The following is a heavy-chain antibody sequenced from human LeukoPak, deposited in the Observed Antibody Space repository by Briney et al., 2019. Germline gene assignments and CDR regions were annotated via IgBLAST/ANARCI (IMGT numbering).Heavy chain of an antibody. D-gene: IGHD5-18*01. CDR2: ISGPGTTI. CDR3: ARGKYTAAFDI. CDR1: GFTFSDYY. V-gene: IGHV3-11*04. Sequence: PGGSLRLSCAASGFTFSDYYMTWFRQAPGKGLEWVSYISGPGTTISYADSVQGRFTISRDNAKNSLYLQVNTLRVEDSAVYYCARGKYTAAFDIWGQGTMVTASS. J-gene: IGHJ3*02.